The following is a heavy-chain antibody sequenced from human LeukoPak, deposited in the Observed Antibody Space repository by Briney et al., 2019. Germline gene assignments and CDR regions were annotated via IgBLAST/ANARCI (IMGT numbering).Heavy chain of an antibody. CDR3: ARYLAYSSGWSYTDWFDP. CDR2: INPNSGGT. D-gene: IGHD6-19*01. Sequence: ASVKVSCKASGYTFTDYYMHWVRQAPGQGLEWMGWINPNSGGTNYAQKFQGRVTMTRDTSISTAYMELSRLRSDDTAVYYCARYLAYSSGWSYTDWFDPWGQGTLVTVSS. V-gene: IGHV1-2*02. J-gene: IGHJ5*02. CDR1: GYTFTDYY.